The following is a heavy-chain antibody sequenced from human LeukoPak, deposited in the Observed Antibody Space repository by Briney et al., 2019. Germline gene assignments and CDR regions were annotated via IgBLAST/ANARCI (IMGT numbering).Heavy chain of an antibody. CDR1: GFTFSTYA. J-gene: IGHJ4*02. CDR3: AKTPYSSSWYRYFDY. V-gene: IGHV3-23*01. D-gene: IGHD6-13*01. CDR2: ISGSGGST. Sequence: GGSLRFSCAASGFTFSTYAMNWVRHAPGKGLEWVSAISGSGGSTYYADSVKGRFTISRDNSKNTLYLLMNSLRAEDTAVYYCAKTPYSSSWYRYFDYWGQGTLVTVSS.